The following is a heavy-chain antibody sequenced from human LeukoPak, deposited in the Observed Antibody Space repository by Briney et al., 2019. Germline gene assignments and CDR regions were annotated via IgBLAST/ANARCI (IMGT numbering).Heavy chain of an antibody. Sequence: GGSLRLSCAGYGFTSYAVHWVRQAPGKGLEWVSSIYSGGSTYYADSVKGRFTISRDNSKNMVYLQMNSLRAEDTAVYFCARVRLDRSERNLDAFENWGQGTMVTVSS. CDR2: IYSGGST. CDR1: GFTSYA. V-gene: IGHV3-53*01. J-gene: IGHJ3*02. D-gene: IGHD1-14*01. CDR3: ARVRLDRSERNLDAFEN.